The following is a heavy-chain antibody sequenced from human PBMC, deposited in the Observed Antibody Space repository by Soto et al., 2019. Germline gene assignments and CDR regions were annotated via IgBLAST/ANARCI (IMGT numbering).Heavy chain of an antibody. V-gene: IGHV3-23*01. Sequence: PGGSLRLSCEASGFTFSRFAMSWVRQAPGKGLEWVSTFSGPGGDTYYADSVKGRFTISRDNFKSSLYLQMSNLRAEDTAIYYCAKGKISTTTYTSFDSWGQGTLVTVSS. J-gene: IGHJ5*01. CDR3: AKGKISTTTYTSFDS. CDR2: FSGPGGDT. CDR1: GFTFSRFA. D-gene: IGHD1-26*01.